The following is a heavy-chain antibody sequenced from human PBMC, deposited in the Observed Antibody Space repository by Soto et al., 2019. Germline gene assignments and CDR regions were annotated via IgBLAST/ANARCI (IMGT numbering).Heavy chain of an antibody. Sequence: GGSLRLSCAASGFTFSSSAMHWVRQAPGKGLEWVAVISYDGSNKYYADSVKGRFTISRDNSKNTLYLQMNSLRAEDTAVYYCARDLQNIVVVVAAYYYYGMDVWGQGTTVTVSS. CDR2: ISYDGSNK. CDR3: ARDLQNIVVVVAAYYYYGMDV. V-gene: IGHV3-30-3*01. J-gene: IGHJ6*02. CDR1: GFTFSSSA. D-gene: IGHD2-15*01.